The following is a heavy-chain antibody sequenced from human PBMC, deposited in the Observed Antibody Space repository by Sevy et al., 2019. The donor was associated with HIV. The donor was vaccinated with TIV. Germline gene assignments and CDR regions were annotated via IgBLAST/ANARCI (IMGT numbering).Heavy chain of an antibody. CDR1: GYTFNLLD. V-gene: IGHV1-8*01. CDR3: AGGIQAGVDY. Sequence: ASVKVSCKASGYTFNLLDINWVRQAPGQGPEWMGWMNPNIGSTGYAQKFQGRVTMTRDTSISTAYMELSSLTSEDTAGYYWAGGIQAGVDYWGQGTLVTVSS. CDR2: MNPNIGST. J-gene: IGHJ4*02. D-gene: IGHD3-10*01.